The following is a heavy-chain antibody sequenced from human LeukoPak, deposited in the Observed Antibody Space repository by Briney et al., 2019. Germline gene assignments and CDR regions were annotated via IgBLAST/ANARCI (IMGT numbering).Heavy chain of an antibody. J-gene: IGHJ6*03. CDR2: IHYSGST. D-gene: IGHD3-10*01. CDR1: GGSISSGSYY. CDR3: ARVEEGYGSGRRENYYYYYMDV. V-gene: IGHV4-61*01. Sequence: PSETLSLTCTVSGGSISSGSYYWSWIRQPPGKGLEWIGYIHYSGSTNYNSSLKSRVTISVDTSKNQFSLKLSSVTAADTAVYYCARVEEGYGSGRRENYYYYYMDVWGKGTTVTISS.